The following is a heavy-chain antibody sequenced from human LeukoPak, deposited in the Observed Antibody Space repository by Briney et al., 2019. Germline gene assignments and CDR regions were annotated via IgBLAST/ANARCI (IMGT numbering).Heavy chain of an antibody. D-gene: IGHD5-12*01. CDR3: ARYSGYDEPCEY. CDR2: INPNSGGT. V-gene: IGHV1-2*02. CDR1: GYTFTGYY. J-gene: IGHJ4*02. Sequence: VASVKVSCKASGYTFTGYYMRWVGQAPGQGLEWMGWINPNSGGTSYAQKFQGRVTMTRDTSVTTAYMELSRLRSDDTAVYYCARYSGYDEPCEYWGQGTLVTVSS.